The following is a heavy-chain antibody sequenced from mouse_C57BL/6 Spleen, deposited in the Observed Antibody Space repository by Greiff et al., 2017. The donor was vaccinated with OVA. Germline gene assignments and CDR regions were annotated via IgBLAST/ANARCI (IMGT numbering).Heavy chain of an antibody. J-gene: IGHJ4*01. V-gene: IGHV5-6*01. CDR1: GFTFSSYG. Sequence: EVQGVESGGDLVKPGGSLKLSCAASGFTFSSYGMSWVRQTPDKRLEWVATISSGGSYPYYPDSVKGRFPLFRDNAKNTLYLQMSSLKSEDTAMYYCARHGDSYYYAMDYWGQGTSVTVSS. D-gene: IGHD3-3*01. CDR3: ARHGDSYYYAMDY. CDR2: ISSGGSYP.